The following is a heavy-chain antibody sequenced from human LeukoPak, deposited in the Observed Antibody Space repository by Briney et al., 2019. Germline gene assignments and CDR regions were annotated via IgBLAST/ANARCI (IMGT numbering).Heavy chain of an antibody. V-gene: IGHV3-48*03. D-gene: IGHD2-2*01. J-gene: IGHJ4*02. Sequence: GGSLRLSCAASGFTFSSYEMNWVRQAPGKGLEWVPYISSSGSTIYYADSVKGRFTISRDNAKNSLYLQMNSLRAEDTAVYYCAREYCSSTSCYVDYWGQGTLVTVSS. CDR1: GFTFSSYE. CDR3: AREYCSSTSCYVDY. CDR2: ISSSGSTI.